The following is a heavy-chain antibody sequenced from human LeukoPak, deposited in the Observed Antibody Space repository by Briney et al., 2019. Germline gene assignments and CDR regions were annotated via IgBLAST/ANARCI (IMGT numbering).Heavy chain of an antibody. CDR1: GFTFSSYA. CDR2: ISGSGDST. D-gene: IGHD6-6*01. V-gene: IGHV3-23*01. J-gene: IGHJ4*02. CDR3: AKDVSSSARSPRHY. Sequence: GGSLRLSCAASGFTFSSYAMSWVRQAPGKGLGWVSTISGSGDSTYYADSVKGRFTISRDNSKNTLSVQMNTLRAEDTAIYYCAKDVSSSARSPRHYWGQGTLVTVSS.